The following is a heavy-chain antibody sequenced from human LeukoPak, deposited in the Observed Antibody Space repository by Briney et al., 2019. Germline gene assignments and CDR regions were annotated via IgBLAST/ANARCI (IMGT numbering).Heavy chain of an antibody. J-gene: IGHJ4*02. CDR2: LYTGGSI. CDR1: GFTVSSNY. CDR3: ATVSSSSPHY. D-gene: IGHD6-6*01. Sequence: PGGSLRLSCAVSGFTVSSNYMSWVRQAPGKGLEWVSVLYTGGSISYADSVKGRFTISRDNSKNTLYLQMNSLRAEDTAVYYRATVSSSSPHYWGQGTLVTVSS. V-gene: IGHV3-66*02.